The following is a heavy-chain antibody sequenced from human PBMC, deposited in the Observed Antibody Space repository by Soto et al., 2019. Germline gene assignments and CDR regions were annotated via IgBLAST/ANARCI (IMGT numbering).Heavy chain of an antibody. D-gene: IGHD3-10*01. CDR3: SRVDPGETSPFDH. CDR2: INPFDGSR. J-gene: IGHJ4*01. Sequence: ASVKVYCKASGYIFTSYYIHWVRQAPGQGLEWMGWINPFDGSRMFAQSFQGRVTMTRDTSTSTVYMEVSSPRSEDTAVYYCSRVDPGETSPFDHWG. V-gene: IGHV1-46*03. CDR1: GYIFTSYY.